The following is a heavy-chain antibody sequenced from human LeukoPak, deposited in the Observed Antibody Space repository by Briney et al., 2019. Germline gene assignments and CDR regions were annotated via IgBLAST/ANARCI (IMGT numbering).Heavy chain of an antibody. CDR3: ARDAVTMVRGVISTIPY. CDR2: IYSGGST. D-gene: IGHD3-10*01. J-gene: IGHJ4*02. CDR1: GFTVSSNY. V-gene: IGHV3-66*01. Sequence: GGSLRLSCAASGFTVSSNYMSWVRQAPGKGLEWVSVIYSGGSTYYADSVKGRFTISRDNSKNTLYLQMNSLRAEDTAVYYCARDAVTMVRGVISTIPYWGQGTLVTVSS.